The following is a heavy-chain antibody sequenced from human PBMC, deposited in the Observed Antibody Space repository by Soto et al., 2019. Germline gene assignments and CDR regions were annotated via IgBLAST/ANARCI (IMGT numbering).Heavy chain of an antibody. CDR3: ARERSGDLGAFDI. J-gene: IGHJ3*02. CDR2: ISGGGST. D-gene: IGHD7-27*01. V-gene: IGHV3-53*02. Sequence: EVQLVETGGGLIQPGGSLRLSCAASGFTVSSNYMSWVCQAPGKGLEWVSVISGGGSTYYADSVKGRFTISRDNSKNTLYLQMISLRAEDTAVYYCARERSGDLGAFDIWGQGTMVTVSS. CDR1: GFTVSSNY.